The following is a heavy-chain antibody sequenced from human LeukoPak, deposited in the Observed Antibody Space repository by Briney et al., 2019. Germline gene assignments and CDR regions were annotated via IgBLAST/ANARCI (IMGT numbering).Heavy chain of an antibody. J-gene: IGHJ4*02. CDR1: GYTFTGYY. Sequence: ASVKVSCKASGYTFTGYYIHWVRQAPGQGLEWMGWINPNSGVTNYAQKFQGRVTMNRDTSITPAYMELSRLRSDATAVYYCAREGRYGNSNDYWGQGTLVTVS. CDR3: AREGRYGNSNDY. D-gene: IGHD5-18*01. V-gene: IGHV1-2*02. CDR2: INPNSGVT.